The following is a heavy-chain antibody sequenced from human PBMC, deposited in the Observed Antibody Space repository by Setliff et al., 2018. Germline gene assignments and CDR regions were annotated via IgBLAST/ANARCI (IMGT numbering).Heavy chain of an antibody. CDR2: ITYDGSNK. J-gene: IGHJ6*03. D-gene: IGHD6-13*01. V-gene: IGHV3-30*01. CDR3: ARSRYTSRWYEMSAMDV. CDR1: GFTFSSYA. Sequence: GSLRLSCAASGFTFSSYAMHWVRQAPGKGLEWVAVITYDGSNKFYADSVRGRFTISRDISKNTLYVQMNSLRPEDTAVYYCARSRYTSRWYEMSAMDVWGKGTTVTVSS.